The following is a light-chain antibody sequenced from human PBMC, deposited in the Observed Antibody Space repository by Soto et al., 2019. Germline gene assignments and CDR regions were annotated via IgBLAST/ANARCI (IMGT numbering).Light chain of an antibody. CDR2: DVS. V-gene: IGLV2-14*03. J-gene: IGLJ1*01. Sequence: QSVLTQPASVSGSPGQSITISCTGTSNDIGAYNFVSWYQQHPGKAPKLMIYDVSNRPSGLSNRSSGSKSGSTASLTISGLQAEDEADYYCSSYTTSSLYVFGTGTKVTVL. CDR3: SSYTTSSLYV. CDR1: SNDIGAYNF.